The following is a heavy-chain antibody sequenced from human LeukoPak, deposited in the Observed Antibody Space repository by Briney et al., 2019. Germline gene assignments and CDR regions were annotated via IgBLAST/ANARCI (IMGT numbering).Heavy chain of an antibody. CDR1: GYSFTSYW. CDR3: ARHSPPQTGDPDY. V-gene: IGHV5-51*01. D-gene: IGHD7-27*01. J-gene: IGHJ4*02. Sequence: GESLKISCKGSGYSFTSYWIGWVRPMPGKGLEWMGIIYPGDSDTRYSPSFQGQVTISADKSISTAYLQWSSLKASDTAMYYCARHSPPQTGDPDYWGQGTLVTVSS. CDR2: IYPGDSDT.